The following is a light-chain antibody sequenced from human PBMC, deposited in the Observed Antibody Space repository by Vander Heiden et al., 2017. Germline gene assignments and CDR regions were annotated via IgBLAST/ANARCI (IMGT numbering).Light chain of an antibody. CDR3: QKYNRVPRGVT. CDR1: QGISNY. CDR2: AAS. V-gene: IGKV1-27*01. Sequence: DIQMTQSPSSLSASVGDSVTITCRASQGISNYLAWYQKNPGKVPKLLIYAASTLQSGVPTRFSGSGSGTDFTLTISSLRPEDVATYYCQKYNRVPRGVTFGPGTMVVIK. J-gene: IGKJ3*01.